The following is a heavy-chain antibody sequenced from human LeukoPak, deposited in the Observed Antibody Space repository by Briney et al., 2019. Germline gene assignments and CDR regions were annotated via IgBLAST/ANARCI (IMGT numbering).Heavy chain of an antibody. V-gene: IGHV3-30*02. Sequence: GGSLRLSCAASGFSFSSYGMHWVRQAPGKGLEWVAVIWYDGSKKYYAGSVKGRFIISRDNSRNTLYLQMNSLRAEDTALYYCAKDKRGYNYGVFDYWGQGTLVTVSS. D-gene: IGHD5-18*01. J-gene: IGHJ4*02. CDR1: GFSFSSYG. CDR3: AKDKRGYNYGVFDY. CDR2: IWYDGSKK.